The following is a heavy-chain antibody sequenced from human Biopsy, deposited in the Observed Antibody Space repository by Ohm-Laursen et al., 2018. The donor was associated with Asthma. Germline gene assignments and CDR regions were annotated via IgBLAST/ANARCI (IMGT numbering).Heavy chain of an antibody. CDR2: INSVFGTT. J-gene: IGHJ4*02. CDR3: ARKAGSYISRTCYSLDF. D-gene: IGHD2-15*01. V-gene: IGHV1-69*01. Sequence: SSVKVSCKSLGGTFNTYVIGWVRLAPGQGLEWMGGINSVFGTTTYPQKFQDRVTITADDSTSTVYMELSSLRSEDTAVYYCARKAGSYISRTCYSLDFWGQGTLVTVSS. CDR1: GGTFNTYV.